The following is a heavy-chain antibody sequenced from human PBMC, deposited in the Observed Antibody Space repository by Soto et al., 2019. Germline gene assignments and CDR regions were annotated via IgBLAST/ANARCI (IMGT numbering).Heavy chain of an antibody. CDR3: AGMTTVTYGVYYYYYGMDV. CDR1: GFTFSSYS. CDR2: ISSSSSYI. D-gene: IGHD4-4*01. V-gene: IGHV3-21*01. Sequence: EVQLVESGGGLVKPGGSLRLSCAASGFTFSSYSMNWVRQAPGKGLEWVSSISSSSSYIYYADSVKGRFTISRDNAKNSLYLQMNSLRAEDTAVYYCAGMTTVTYGVYYYYYGMDVWGQGTTVTVSS. J-gene: IGHJ6*02.